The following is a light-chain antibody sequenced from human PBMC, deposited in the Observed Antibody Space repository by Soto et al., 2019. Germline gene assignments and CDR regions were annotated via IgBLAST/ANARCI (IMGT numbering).Light chain of an antibody. V-gene: IGKV3-20*01. J-gene: IGKJ5*01. CDR2: GAS. CDR1: ETVATN. Sequence: GLKPSEATLSVSPGERATLSCMSSETVATNLAWYQQKPGQAPRLLIYGASTTATGIPARFSGSGSGTDFTLTISRLEPQDFAVYYCQRYGSSPLIPFGQVGRLE. CDR3: QRYGSSPLIP.